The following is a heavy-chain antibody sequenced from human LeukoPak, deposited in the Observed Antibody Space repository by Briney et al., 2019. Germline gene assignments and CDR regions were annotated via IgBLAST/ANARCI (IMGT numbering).Heavy chain of an antibody. V-gene: IGHV3-11*04. CDR2: ISSSGRTI. CDR3: AKARYDGEVMIAATDY. CDR1: GFTFSDYY. J-gene: IGHJ4*02. D-gene: IGHD2-15*01. Sequence: AGGSLRLSCAASGFTFSDYYMSWIRPAPGERREWVSYISSSGRTISYAASVKGRFTISRDNAKNSLYLQMNNLRADDTAVYYCAKARYDGEVMIAATDYWGQGTLVTVSS.